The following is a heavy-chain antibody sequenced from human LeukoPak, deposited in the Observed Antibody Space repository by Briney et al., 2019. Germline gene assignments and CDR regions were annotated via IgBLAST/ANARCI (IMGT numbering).Heavy chain of an antibody. Sequence: GGFLRLSCAASGFTFSSYEMNWVRQAPGKGLEWVSYISSSGSTKYYADSVKGRFTISRDNAKNSLYLQMNSLRAEDTAVYCCARESGSSYDYWGQGTLVTVSS. CDR3: ARESGSSYDY. V-gene: IGHV3-48*03. CDR1: GFTFSSYE. CDR2: ISSSGSTK. D-gene: IGHD1-26*01. J-gene: IGHJ4*02.